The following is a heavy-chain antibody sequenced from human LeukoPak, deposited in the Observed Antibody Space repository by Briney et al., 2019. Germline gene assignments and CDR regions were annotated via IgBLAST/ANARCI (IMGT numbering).Heavy chain of an antibody. CDR2: IIPIFGTA. J-gene: IGHJ5*02. CDR3: ASISGNYYGSGSYYRNWFDP. D-gene: IGHD3-10*01. Sequence: SVKVSCKASGGTFSSYAISWVRQAPGQGLEWMGGIIPIFGTANYAQKFQGRVTITADESTSTAYMELSSLRSEDTAVYYCASISGNYYGSGSYYRNWFDPWGQGTLVTVSS. CDR1: GGTFSSYA. V-gene: IGHV1-69*01.